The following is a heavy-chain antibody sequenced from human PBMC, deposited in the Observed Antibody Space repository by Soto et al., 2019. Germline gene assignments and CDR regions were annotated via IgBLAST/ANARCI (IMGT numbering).Heavy chain of an antibody. D-gene: IGHD3-3*02. CDR3: ARYIYGQGFQA. CDR2: MRANSGDT. Sequence: QVQLVQPGAEVRKPGASVKVSCKASGDIFTNFDFNWVRQATGQGLEWIGWMRANSGDTGHDQKFQGRVRMTRDTSMSTAYMELSSLRAEDTAVYYCARYIYGQGFQAWVQGTLVCVSS. CDR1: GDIFTNFD. V-gene: IGHV1-8*01. J-gene: IGHJ5*02.